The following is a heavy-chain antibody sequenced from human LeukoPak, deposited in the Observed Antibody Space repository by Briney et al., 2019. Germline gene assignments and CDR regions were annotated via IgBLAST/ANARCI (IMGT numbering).Heavy chain of an antibody. Sequence: PGGSLRLSCAASGFTFSSYSMNWVRQAPGKGLEWVSSISSSSSYIYYADSVKGRFTISRDNAKNTLYLQMNSLRAEDTAVYYCASIAAAAAVDYWGQGTLVTVSS. D-gene: IGHD6-13*01. V-gene: IGHV3-21*01. CDR1: GFTFSSYS. J-gene: IGHJ4*02. CDR2: ISSSSSYI. CDR3: ASIAAAAAVDY.